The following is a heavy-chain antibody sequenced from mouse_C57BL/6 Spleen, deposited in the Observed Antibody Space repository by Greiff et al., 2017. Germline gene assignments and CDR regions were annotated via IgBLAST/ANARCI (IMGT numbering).Heavy chain of an antibody. CDR1: GYSITSGYY. D-gene: IGHD1-1*01. J-gene: IGHJ4*01. CDR3: ARDRDYGSSYDYAMDY. CDR2: ISYDGSN. Sequence: ESGPGLVKPSQSLSLTCSVTGYSITSGYYWNWIRQFPGNKLEWMGYISYDGSNNYNPSLKNRISITRDTSKNQFFLTLNSVTTEDTATYYCARDRDYGSSYDYAMDYWGQGTSVTVSS. V-gene: IGHV3-6*01.